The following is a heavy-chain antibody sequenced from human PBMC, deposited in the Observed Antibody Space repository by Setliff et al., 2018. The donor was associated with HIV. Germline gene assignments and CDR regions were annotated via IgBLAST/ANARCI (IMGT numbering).Heavy chain of an antibody. D-gene: IGHD6-19*01. J-gene: IGHJ6*03. V-gene: IGHV4-59*01. CDR1: GGSISSYY. CDR2: IYYTGST. CDR3: ARVPSSGWYGGHHYMDV. Sequence: PSETLSLTCIVSGGSISSYYWSWIRQSPGKGLEWIGYIYYTGSTYYNPSLKSRVAISGDSSKKQFSLVLSSVTAADTAVYYCARVPSSGWYGGHHYMDVWGKGATVTVSS.